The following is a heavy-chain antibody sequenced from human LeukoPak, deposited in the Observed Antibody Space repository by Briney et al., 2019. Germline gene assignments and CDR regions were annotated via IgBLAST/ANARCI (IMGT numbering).Heavy chain of an antibody. CDR1: GFTFSSYA. V-gene: IGHV3-23*01. Sequence: GGSLRLSCAASGFTFSSYAMSWVRQAPGKGLEWVSAISGSGGSTYYSDSVKGRFTIPRDNSKHTLYLQINSLRAEDTAVYYCAKGCSTSCYRDDYWGQGTLVTVSS. CDR2: ISGSGGST. J-gene: IGHJ4*02. CDR3: AKGCSTSCYRDDY. D-gene: IGHD6-13*01.